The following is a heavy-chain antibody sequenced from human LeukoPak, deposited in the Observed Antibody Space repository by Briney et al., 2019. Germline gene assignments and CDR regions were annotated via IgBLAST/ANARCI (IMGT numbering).Heavy chain of an antibody. J-gene: IGHJ6*04. CDR1: GFTFDDYG. V-gene: IGHV3-20*04. CDR3: AELGITMIGGV. Sequence: GGSLRLSCAASGFTFDDYGMSWVRQAPGKGLEWVSGINWNGGSTGYADSVKGRFTISRDNAKNSLYLQMNSLRAGDTAVYYCAELGITMIGGVWGKGTTVTISS. D-gene: IGHD3-10*02. CDR2: INWNGGST.